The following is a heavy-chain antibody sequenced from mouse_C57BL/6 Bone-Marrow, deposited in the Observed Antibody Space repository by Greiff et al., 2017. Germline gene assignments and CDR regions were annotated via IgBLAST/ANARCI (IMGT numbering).Heavy chain of an antibody. CDR3: ARGAVPVLFAY. CDR2: ISDGGSYT. V-gene: IGHV5-4*03. Sequence: DVMLVESGGGLVKPGGSLKLSCAASGFTFSSYAMSWVRQTPAKRLEWVATISDGGSYTYYPDNVKGRFTISRDNAKNNLYLQMSHLKSEDTAMYYCARGAVPVLFAYWGQGTLVTVSA. CDR1: GFTFSSYA. J-gene: IGHJ3*01.